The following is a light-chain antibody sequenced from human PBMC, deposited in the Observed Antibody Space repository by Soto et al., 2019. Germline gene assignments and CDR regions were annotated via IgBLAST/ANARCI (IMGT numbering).Light chain of an antibody. CDR2: EVS. J-gene: IGLJ2*01. Sequence: QSVLTQPASVSGSPGQSITISCTGTSSDVGGYNYVSWYQQHPGKAPKLMIYEVSNRPSGVSDRFSGSKSGNTASLTISGLQAEDESDYYCSSYRSGATPYVIFGGGTKLTVL. CDR3: SSYRSGATPYVI. CDR1: SSDVGGYNY. V-gene: IGLV2-14*01.